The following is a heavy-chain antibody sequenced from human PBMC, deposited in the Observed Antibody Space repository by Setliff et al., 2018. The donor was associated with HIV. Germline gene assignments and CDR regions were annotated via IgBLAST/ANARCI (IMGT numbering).Heavy chain of an antibody. CDR3: ARVKGLSVRNWNDRPNASDL. V-gene: IGHV1-46*01. D-gene: IGHD1-1*01. CDR2: IYPSGGST. CDR1: GYTFTSYF. J-gene: IGHJ3*01. Sequence: ASVKVSCKASGYTFTSYFIQWVRQAPGQGLEWMGIIYPSGGSTTYAPKFQGRVTMTRDTSTSTVYRDLSGLRSDDTAVYYCARVKGLSVRNWNDRPNASDLWGQGTMVTVSS.